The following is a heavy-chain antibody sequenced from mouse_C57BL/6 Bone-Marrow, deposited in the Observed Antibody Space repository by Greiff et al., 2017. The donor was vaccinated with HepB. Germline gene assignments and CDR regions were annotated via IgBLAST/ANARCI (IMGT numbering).Heavy chain of an antibody. CDR1: GYTFTSYW. J-gene: IGHJ4*01. V-gene: IGHV1-53*01. CDR2: INPSNGGT. CDR3: AREGTFYYYAMDY. Sequence: QVQLQQPGTELVKPGASVKLSCKASGYTFTSYWMHWVKQRPGQGLEWIGNINPSNGGTNYNEKFKSKATLTVDKSSSTTYMQLSSLTSEDSAVYYCAREGTFYYYAMDYWGQGTSVTVSS.